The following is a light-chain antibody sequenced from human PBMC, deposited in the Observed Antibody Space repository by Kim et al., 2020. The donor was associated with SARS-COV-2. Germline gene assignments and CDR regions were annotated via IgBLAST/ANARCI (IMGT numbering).Light chain of an antibody. Sequence: SPGERATLSCRASQSINSNYLAWYQHKPGQAPRLLIFGATSRATGIPDRFSGSGSGTDFTLTISRLEPEDFAVYYYQQYRSSLHTFGQGTKLEI. CDR2: GAT. V-gene: IGKV3-20*01. CDR3: QQYRSSLHT. J-gene: IGKJ2*01. CDR1: QSINSNY.